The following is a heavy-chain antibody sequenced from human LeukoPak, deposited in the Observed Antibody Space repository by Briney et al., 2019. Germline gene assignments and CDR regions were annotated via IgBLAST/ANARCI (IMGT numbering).Heavy chain of an antibody. CDR1: GFTFSTYA. CDR3: AKDVVVTAIHSDY. J-gene: IGHJ4*02. CDR2: ISGSGGST. Sequence: GGSLRLSCAASGFTFSTYAMNWVRQAPGKGLEWVSAISGSGGSTYYADSVKGRFTISRDNSKNTLYLQMNSLRAEDTAVYYCAKDVVVTAIHSDYWGQGTLVTVSS. V-gene: IGHV3-23*01. D-gene: IGHD2-21*02.